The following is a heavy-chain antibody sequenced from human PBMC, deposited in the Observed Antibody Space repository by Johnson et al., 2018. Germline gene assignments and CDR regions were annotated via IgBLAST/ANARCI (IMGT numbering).Heavy chain of an antibody. CDR2: ISYDGSCK. Sequence: QVQLVQSGGGVVQPGGSLRLSCAASGFDFNSHAMHWVRQAPDKGLDWVAVISYDGSCKSYADSVKGRFTISRDNSKNTLYLQMNSLRTDDTAVYCCAKATAIVGADIGYLDYWGQGTLVTVSS. CDR1: GFDFNSHA. D-gene: IGHD1-26*01. J-gene: IGHJ4*02. V-gene: IGHV3-30*04. CDR3: AKATAIVGADIGYLDY.